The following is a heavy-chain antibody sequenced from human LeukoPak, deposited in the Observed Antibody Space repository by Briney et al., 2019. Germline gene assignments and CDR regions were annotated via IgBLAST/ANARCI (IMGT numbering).Heavy chain of an antibody. Sequence: PAGSLRLSCAASGFTFSSYAMHWVRQAPSKGLEWVAVISYDGSNKYYADSVKGRFTISRDNSKNTLYLQMNSLRAEDTAVYYCAREGKTVRGTFSDYWGQGTLVTVSS. J-gene: IGHJ4*02. CDR1: GFTFSSYA. V-gene: IGHV3-30*04. D-gene: IGHD3-10*01. CDR3: AREGKTVRGTFSDY. CDR2: ISYDGSNK.